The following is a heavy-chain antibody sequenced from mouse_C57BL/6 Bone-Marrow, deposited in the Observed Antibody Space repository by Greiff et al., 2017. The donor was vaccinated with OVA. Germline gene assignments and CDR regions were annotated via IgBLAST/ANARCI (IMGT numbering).Heavy chain of an antibody. V-gene: IGHV14-1*01. CDR1: GFNIKDYY. Sequence: VHVKQSGAELVRPGASVKLSCTASGFNIKDYYMHWVKQRPEQGLEWIGRIDPEDGDTEYAPKFQGKATMTADTSSNTAYLQLSSLTSEDTAVYYCTTLYYGSSRDYWGQGTSVTVSS. CDR2: IDPEDGDT. D-gene: IGHD1-1*01. CDR3: TTLYYGSSRDY. J-gene: IGHJ4*01.